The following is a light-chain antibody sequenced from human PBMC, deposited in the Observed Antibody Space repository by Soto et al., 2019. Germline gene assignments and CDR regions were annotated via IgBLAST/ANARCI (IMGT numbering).Light chain of an antibody. CDR2: AAS. CDR1: HSISTN. Sequence: DIQMTQSASSLTASVGDRASINWRARHSISTNLTWFQQKAGKAPKLLIYAASSLQSGVPSRFSGSGSRTDFTLTISILQPEDLATYYCQQSYSTRTFGQGTKVDSK. J-gene: IGKJ1*01. CDR3: QQSYSTRT. V-gene: IGKV1-39*01.